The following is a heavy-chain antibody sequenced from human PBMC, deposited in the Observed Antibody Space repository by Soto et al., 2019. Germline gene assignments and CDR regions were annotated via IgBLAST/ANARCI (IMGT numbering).Heavy chain of an antibody. Sequence: PGGSLRLSCAASGFSFSIYAMSWVRQAPGKGLEWVSAVSGSDGTTHYSSSVKGRFTISRDISKNTLYLQMNSLRAEDTAVYYCAKEQGYSYGYKGLDYWGQGTLVTVSS. CDR2: VSGSDGTT. CDR1: GFSFSIYA. V-gene: IGHV3-23*01. D-gene: IGHD5-18*01. J-gene: IGHJ4*02. CDR3: AKEQGYSYGYKGLDY.